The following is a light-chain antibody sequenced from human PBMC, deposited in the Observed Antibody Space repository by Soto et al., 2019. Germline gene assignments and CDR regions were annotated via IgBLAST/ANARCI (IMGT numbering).Light chain of an antibody. Sequence: IVLTQSPGTLSLSPGERATPSCRASQSVSRNYLAWYQQKPGQAPRLLIYAASSRATGIPDRFSGSGSGTDFTLTISRLEPEAFAVYYCQQYGSSIMYTFGQGTKLEIK. V-gene: IGKV3-20*01. CDR1: QSVSRNY. CDR2: AAS. CDR3: QQYGSSIMYT. J-gene: IGKJ2*01.